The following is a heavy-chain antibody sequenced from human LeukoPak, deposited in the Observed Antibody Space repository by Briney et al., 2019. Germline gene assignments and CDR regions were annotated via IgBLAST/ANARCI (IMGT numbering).Heavy chain of an antibody. J-gene: IGHJ4*02. V-gene: IGHV3-74*01. CDR3: ARDSVEWYIFDY. CDR1: GFTFSSYW. Sequence: GGSLRLSCAASGFTFSSYWMHWVRQAPGKGLVWVARTNRDGSSTAYADSVKGRFTISKDNAKNTLYLLMNSLRAEDTAVCYCARDSVEWYIFDYWGQGTLVTVSS. CDR2: TNRDGSST. D-gene: IGHD3-3*01.